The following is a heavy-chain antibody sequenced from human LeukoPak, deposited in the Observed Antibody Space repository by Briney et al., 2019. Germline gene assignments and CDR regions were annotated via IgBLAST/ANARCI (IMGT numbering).Heavy chain of an antibody. J-gene: IGHJ6*03. CDR2: MNPNSGNT. CDR1: GYTFTSYD. D-gene: IGHD1-26*01. V-gene: IGHV1-8*01. Sequence: ASVKVSCKASGYTFTSYDINWVRQATGQGLEWMGWMNPNSGNTGYAQKFQGRVTMTRNTSISTAYMELSSLRSEDTAVYYCARGVGATTAPCYYYYMDVWGKGTTVTVSS. CDR3: ARGVGATTAPCYYYYMDV.